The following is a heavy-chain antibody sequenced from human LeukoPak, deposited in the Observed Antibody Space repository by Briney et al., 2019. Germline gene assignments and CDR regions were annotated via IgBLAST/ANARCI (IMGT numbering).Heavy chain of an antibody. J-gene: IGHJ4*02. V-gene: IGHV4-34*01. CDR1: GFTFSSYG. CDR3: ARVTTKYYYDSSGYYGY. D-gene: IGHD3-22*01. Sequence: GSLRLSCAASGFTFSSYGMSWVRQPPGKGLEGIGEINHSGSTNYNPSLKSRVTISVDTSKNQFSLKLSSVTAADTAVYYCARVTTKYYYDSSGYYGYWGQGTLVTVSS. CDR2: INHSGST.